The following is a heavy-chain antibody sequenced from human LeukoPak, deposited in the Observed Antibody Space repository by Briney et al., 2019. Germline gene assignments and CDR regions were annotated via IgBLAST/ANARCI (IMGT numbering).Heavy chain of an antibody. CDR2: SSSSSSYI. V-gene: IGHV3-21*01. D-gene: IGHD1-1*01. CDR1: GFTFSSYS. CDR3: ARESRLERRAFDI. Sequence: PGGSLRLSCAASGFTFSSYSMNWVRQAPGKGLEWVSSSSSSSSYIYYADSVKGRFTISRDNAKNSLYLQMNSLRAEDTAVYYCARESRLERRAFDIWGQGTMVTVSS. J-gene: IGHJ3*02.